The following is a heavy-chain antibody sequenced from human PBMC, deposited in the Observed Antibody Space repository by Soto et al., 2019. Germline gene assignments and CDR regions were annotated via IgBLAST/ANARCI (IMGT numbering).Heavy chain of an antibody. D-gene: IGHD5-18*01. CDR2: IYSGGSA. J-gene: IGHJ4*02. CDR1: GFTVSSNY. V-gene: IGHV3-66*04. CDR3: ARHGYSYGGGYFDY. Sequence: GRSLRLSCAASGFTVSSNYMSWVRQDPGKGLEWVSVIYSGGSAYYADSVKGRFTISRDNSKNTLYLQMNSLRAEDTAVYYCARHGYSYGGGYFDYWGQGTLVTVSS.